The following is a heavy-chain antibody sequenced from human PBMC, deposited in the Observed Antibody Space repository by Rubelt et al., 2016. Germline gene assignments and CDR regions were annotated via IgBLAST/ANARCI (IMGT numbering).Heavy chain of an antibody. J-gene: IGHJ4*02. V-gene: IGHV3-7*03. CDR3: ARGGGTANDY. CDR2: INQDGSDR. D-gene: IGHD1-26*01. Sequence: EVQLVESGGGLVQPGGSLRLSCAASGFSLSTYWMNWVRQAPGTGLEGVANINQDGSDRYYVDSVRGRCTISRDNAKNSLYRKMNSLRAEDTAVYYCARGGGTANDYWGQGTLVTVSS. CDR1: GFSLSTYW.